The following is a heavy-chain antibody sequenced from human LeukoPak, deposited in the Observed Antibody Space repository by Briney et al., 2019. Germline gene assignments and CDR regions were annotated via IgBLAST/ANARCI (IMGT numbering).Heavy chain of an antibody. CDR3: ARDREVVVAARLFDY. V-gene: IGHV3-30*03. D-gene: IGHD2-15*01. Sequence: PGGSLRLSCAASGFTFSSYGMNWVRQSPGKGLEWVAVILHDGSNKYYADSVKGRFTISRDNSKNTMYLQMNSLRDEDTAVYYCARDREVVVAARLFDYWGQGTLVTVSS. J-gene: IGHJ4*02. CDR2: ILHDGSNK. CDR1: GFTFSSYG.